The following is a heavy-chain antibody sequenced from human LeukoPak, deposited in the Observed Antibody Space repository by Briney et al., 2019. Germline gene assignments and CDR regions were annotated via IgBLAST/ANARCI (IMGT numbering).Heavy chain of an antibody. V-gene: IGHV3-23*01. CDR1: GFTFSSYA. J-gene: IGHJ5*02. CDR2: ISGSGGST. Sequence: GGSLRLSCAASGFTFSSYAMSWVRQAPGKGLEWVSAISGSGGSTYYADSVKGRFTISGDNSKNTLYLQMNSPRAEDTAVYYCAKDLYGYVSNWFDPWGQGTLVTVSS. D-gene: IGHD5-12*01. CDR3: AKDLYGYVSNWFDP.